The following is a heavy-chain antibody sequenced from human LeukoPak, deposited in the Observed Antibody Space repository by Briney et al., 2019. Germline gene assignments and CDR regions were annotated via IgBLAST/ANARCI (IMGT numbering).Heavy chain of an antibody. CDR2: IHYSGCT. Sequence: SETLSLTCTVSGASISSHYWSWVRQPPGKGLEWIGYIHYSGCTNYRPSLKSRVTISIDTSKKQFSLKLRSVNAADTAMYYCARTGDYSRTTGGWFDPWGQGTLVTVSS. V-gene: IGHV4-59*11. CDR3: ARTGDYSRTTGGWFDP. J-gene: IGHJ5*02. D-gene: IGHD4-11*01. CDR1: GASISSHY.